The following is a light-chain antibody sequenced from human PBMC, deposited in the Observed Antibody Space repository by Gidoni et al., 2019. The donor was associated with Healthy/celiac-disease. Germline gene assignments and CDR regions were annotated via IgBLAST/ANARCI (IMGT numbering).Light chain of an antibody. CDR2: DAS. V-gene: IGKV3-11*01. CDR3: QQRSNGPLLT. Sequence: EIVLTQSPATLSLSPGERATLSCRASQSVSSYLAWYQQKPGQAPRLLIYDASNRATGIPARFSGSGSRTDFTLTISSLEPEDFAVYYCQQRSNGPLLTFGGGTKVEIK. J-gene: IGKJ4*01. CDR1: QSVSSY.